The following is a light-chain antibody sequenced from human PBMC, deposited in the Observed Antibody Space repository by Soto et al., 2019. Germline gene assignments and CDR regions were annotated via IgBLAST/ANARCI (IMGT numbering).Light chain of an antibody. V-gene: IGKV1D-16*01. CDR2: GAS. CDR1: QDIRSW. Sequence: DIRMTQSPSSLSASIGDRVTITGRASQDIRSWLAWYQQRPETAPRFLIYGASNLQGQVPSRFSGSGSVTEFTLSVSRLQPEDSATYYSQQYPRYPPPFGGGTKVEIK. CDR3: QQYPRYPPP. J-gene: IGKJ4*01.